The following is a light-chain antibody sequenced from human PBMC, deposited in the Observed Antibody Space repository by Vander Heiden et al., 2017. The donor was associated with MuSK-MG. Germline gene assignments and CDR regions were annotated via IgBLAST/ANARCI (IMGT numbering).Light chain of an antibody. CDR2: LGS. CDR3: MQALQTPRT. Sequence: DIVMTQSPLSLPVTPGETVSISCRSSQSLLHSNVYNYLDWYLQQPGQSPQLLIYLGSNRASGVPDRFSGSGSGTDFTLKISRVEAEDVGVYYCMQALQTPRTFGQGTKVEIK. V-gene: IGKV2-28*01. CDR1: QSLLHSNVYNY. J-gene: IGKJ1*01.